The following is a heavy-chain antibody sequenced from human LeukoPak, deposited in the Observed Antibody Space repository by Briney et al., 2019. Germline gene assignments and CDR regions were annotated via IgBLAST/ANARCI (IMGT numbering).Heavy chain of an antibody. CDR2: IKSKTDGGTT. Sequence: GGSLRLSCAASGFTFSSYGMTWVRQAPGKGLEWVGRIKSKTDGGTTDYAAPVKGRFTISRDDSKNTLYLQMNSLKTEDTAVYYCTTDLFGEAFDIWGQGTMVTVSS. J-gene: IGHJ3*02. CDR1: GFTFSSYG. CDR3: TTDLFGEAFDI. D-gene: IGHD3-10*01. V-gene: IGHV3-15*01.